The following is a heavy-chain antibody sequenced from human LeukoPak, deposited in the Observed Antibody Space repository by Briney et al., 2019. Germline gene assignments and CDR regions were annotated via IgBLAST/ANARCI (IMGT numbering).Heavy chain of an antibody. D-gene: IGHD5-12*01. CDR3: AKTRRGDSGYDLVY. J-gene: IGHJ4*02. V-gene: IGHV3-48*03. Sequence: GGSLRLSCAASGFTFSSYDMNWVRQAPGKGLEWVSFISSSGNTIWYADSVEGRFTISRDNAKSSLYLQMNSVRAEDTAVYYCAKTRRGDSGYDLVYWGQGTLVTVSS. CDR1: GFTFSSYD. CDR2: ISSSGNTI.